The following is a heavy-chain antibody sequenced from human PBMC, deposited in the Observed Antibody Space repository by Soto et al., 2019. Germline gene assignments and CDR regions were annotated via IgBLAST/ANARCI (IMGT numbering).Heavy chain of an antibody. CDR3: TRDYYDSSGYYPKFDY. D-gene: IGHD3-22*01. V-gene: IGHV1-3*01. CDR1: GYTFTYYT. Sequence: ASVKVSCKASGYTFTYYTVHWVRQAPGQRLEWMGWINAGDGNTKYSPNFQGRVTITKDTSASTVYMELSSLRSEDTAVYFCTRDYYDSSGYYPKFDYWGQGTPVTVSS. CDR2: INAGDGNT. J-gene: IGHJ4*02.